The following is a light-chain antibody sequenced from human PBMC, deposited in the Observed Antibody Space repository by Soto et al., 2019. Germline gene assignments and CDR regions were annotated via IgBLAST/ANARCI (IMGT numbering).Light chain of an antibody. CDR1: QGIRNY. J-gene: IGKJ3*01. V-gene: IGKV1-27*01. CDR2: AAS. Sequence: DIRMTQSPTSLSASVGDRVTITCRASQGIRNYVAWYQQIPGKAPKLLIYAASTLQSGVPSRFSGSGSGTDFTLTINGLQPEDVATYSCQNYSSVPVFGPGTKVEIK. CDR3: QNYSSVPV.